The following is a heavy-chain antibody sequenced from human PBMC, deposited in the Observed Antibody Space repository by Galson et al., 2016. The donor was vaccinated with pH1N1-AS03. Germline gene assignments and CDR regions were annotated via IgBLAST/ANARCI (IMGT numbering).Heavy chain of an antibody. V-gene: IGHV1-18*04. CDR3: TRVGGGAIPAAIRDASDI. Sequence: SVKVSCKASGYTFTSYGISWVRQAPGQGLEWMGWISGDNGNTNYAQKFQGRVTMTTDTSTSTAYMELRSLRSDDTAVYYCTRVGGGAIPAAIRDASDIWGQGTMVTVSS. D-gene: IGHD2-2*02. CDR2: ISGDNGNT. CDR1: GYTFTSYG. J-gene: IGHJ3*02.